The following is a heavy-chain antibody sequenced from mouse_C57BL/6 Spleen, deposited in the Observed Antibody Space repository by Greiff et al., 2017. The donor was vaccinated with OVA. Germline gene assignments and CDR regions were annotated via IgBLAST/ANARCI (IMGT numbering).Heavy chain of an antibody. CDR2: INPNNGGT. V-gene: IGHV1-22*01. J-gene: IGHJ2*01. CDR1: GYTFTDYN. D-gene: IGHD2-3*01. Sequence: EVKLQQSGPELVKPGASVKMSCKASGYTFTDYNMHWVKQSHGKSLEWIGYINPNNGGTSSNQKFKGTATLTVNKSSSTAYMELRSLTSEDSAVYYCARRGIYDYFDYWGQGTTLTVSS. CDR3: ARRGIYDYFDY.